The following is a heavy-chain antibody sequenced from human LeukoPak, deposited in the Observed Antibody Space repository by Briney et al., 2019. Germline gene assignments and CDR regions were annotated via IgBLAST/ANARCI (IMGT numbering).Heavy chain of an antibody. CDR1: GYSFTEHY. CDR2: INCNSGDA. J-gene: IGHJ1*01. D-gene: IGHD5-24*01. Sequence: ASVQVSCKASGYSFTEHYIYWVRQAPGQGLEWVGRINCNSGDANSAQKFQGRVTMTRDTSVSTAYMELSSLRSEDTAVYYCASTRDGYNQEYFQHWGQGTLVTVSS. V-gene: IGHV1-2*02. CDR3: ASTRDGYNQEYFQH.